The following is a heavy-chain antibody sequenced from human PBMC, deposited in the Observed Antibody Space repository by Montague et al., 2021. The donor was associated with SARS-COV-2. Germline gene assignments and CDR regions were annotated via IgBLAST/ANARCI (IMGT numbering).Heavy chain of an antibody. CDR3: ARGGDNSADHYYDGMDV. CDR1: GGPISRNY. V-gene: IGHV4-59*01. CDR2: IYYSGTT. J-gene: IGHJ6*02. D-gene: IGHD4-23*01. Sequence: SETLSLTCTVSGGPISRNYWNWIRQPPGKGLEWIGYIYYSGTTNCNPSLKSRVTMSVDTSKNQFSLQLNSVTAADTAVYYCARGGDNSADHYYDGMDVWGLGTTVTVSS.